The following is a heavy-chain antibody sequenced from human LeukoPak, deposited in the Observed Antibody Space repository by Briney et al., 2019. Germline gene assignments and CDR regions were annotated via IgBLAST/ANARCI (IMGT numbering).Heavy chain of an antibody. CDR2: ISPNSGGT. V-gene: IGHV1-2*02. CDR3: ARRSGGYYSTLDY. D-gene: IGHD3-22*01. J-gene: IGHJ4*02. CDR1: GYTFTGYY. Sequence: ASVKVSCKASGYTFTGYYMHWVRQAPGQGLEWMGWISPNSGGTNCAQKFQGRVTMTRDTSISTAYMELSRLRSDDTAVYYRARRSGGYYSTLDYWGQGTLVTASS.